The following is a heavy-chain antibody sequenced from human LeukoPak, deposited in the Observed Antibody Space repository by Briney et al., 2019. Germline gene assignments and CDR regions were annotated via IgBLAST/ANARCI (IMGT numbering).Heavy chain of an antibody. D-gene: IGHD3-10*01. Sequence: GGSLRLSCAASGFTFSSYSMNWVRQAPGKGLEWVLSISSSSSYIYYADSVKGRFTISRDNAKNSLYLQMNSLRAEDTAVYYCARLWFGELSPFDYWGQGTLVTVSS. J-gene: IGHJ4*02. CDR3: ARLWFGELSPFDY. CDR2: ISSSSSYI. V-gene: IGHV3-21*01. CDR1: GFTFSSYS.